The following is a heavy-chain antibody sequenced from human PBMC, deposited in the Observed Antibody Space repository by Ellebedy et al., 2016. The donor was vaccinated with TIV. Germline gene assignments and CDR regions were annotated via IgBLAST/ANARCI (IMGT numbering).Heavy chain of an antibody. V-gene: IGHV3-9*01. J-gene: IGHJ6*02. D-gene: IGHD6-13*01. CDR1: GFSFDDYA. CDR3: AKDISPYSSSWSGYYYNAMVA. CDR2: ISWNSGSI. Sequence: GGSLRLXCAASGFSFDDYAMHWVRQGPGKGLEWVSTISWNSGSIGYADSVKGRFTISRDNAKNSLYLQMNSLRAEDTALYYCAKDISPYSSSWSGYYYNAMVAWGQGTTVTVSS.